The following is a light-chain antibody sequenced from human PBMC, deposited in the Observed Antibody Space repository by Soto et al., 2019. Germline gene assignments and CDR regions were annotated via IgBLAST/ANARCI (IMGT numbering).Light chain of an antibody. V-gene: IGKV3-20*01. CDR2: GAS. CDR3: QQYGSSQIT. J-gene: IGKJ4*01. CDR1: QSVSSSY. Sequence: EIVLTQSPGTLSLSPGERATLSCRASQSVSSSYLAWYQQKPGQAPRLLIYGASSRATGIPDRFSGSGSGTDFTLTISRLETEDFGVYYCQQYGSSQITFGGGTKVDIK.